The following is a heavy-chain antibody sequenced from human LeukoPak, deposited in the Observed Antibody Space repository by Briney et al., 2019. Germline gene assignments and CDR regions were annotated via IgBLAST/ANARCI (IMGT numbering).Heavy chain of an antibody. Sequence: SETLSLTCTVPGGSISSYYWSWIRQPPGKGLEWIGYIYYSGSTNYNPSLKSRVTISVDTSKNQFSLKLSSVTAADTAVYYCARDHYGGNSFFDYWGQGTLVTVSS. CDR1: GGSISSYY. V-gene: IGHV4-59*01. J-gene: IGHJ4*02. D-gene: IGHD4-23*01. CDR2: IYYSGST. CDR3: ARDHYGGNSFFDY.